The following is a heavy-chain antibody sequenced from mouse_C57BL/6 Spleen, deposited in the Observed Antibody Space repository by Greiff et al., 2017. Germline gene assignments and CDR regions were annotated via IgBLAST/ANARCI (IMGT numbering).Heavy chain of an antibody. CDR3: ARRHWGIYAMDY. CDR1: GYTFTSYW. CDR2: IDPSDSYT. D-gene: IGHD4-1*01. V-gene: IGHV1-69*01. Sequence: VQLQQSGAELVMPGASVKLSCKASGYTFTSYWMHWVKQRPGQGLEWIGEIDPSDSYTNYNQKFKGKSTLTVDKSSSTAYMQLSSLTSEDSAVYYCARRHWGIYAMDYWGQGTSVTVSS. J-gene: IGHJ4*01.